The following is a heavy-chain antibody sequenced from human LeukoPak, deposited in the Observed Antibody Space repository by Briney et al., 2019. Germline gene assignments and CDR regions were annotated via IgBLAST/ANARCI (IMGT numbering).Heavy chain of an antibody. D-gene: IGHD6-13*01. Sequence: HPGGSLRLSCAASGFTFSDYYMSWVRQAPGEGLEWVSGITGSGGRTYYADSVKGRFTISRDNSKHTLYLQMNSLRADDTAVYYCAKDLRTGAAVGTYGMDVWGQGTTVTVSS. CDR1: GFTFSDYY. CDR3: AKDLRTGAAVGTYGMDV. J-gene: IGHJ6*02. V-gene: IGHV3-23*01. CDR2: ITGSGGRT.